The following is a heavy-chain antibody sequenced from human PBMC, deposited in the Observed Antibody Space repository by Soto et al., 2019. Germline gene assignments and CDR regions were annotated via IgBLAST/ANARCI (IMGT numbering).Heavy chain of an antibody. V-gene: IGHV5-10-1*01. J-gene: IGHJ6*02. CDR1: GYSFTTYW. CDR3: ASSVGAAQRLYYYYGMDA. D-gene: IGHD2-15*01. Sequence: PGESLKISCKGSGYSFTTYWISWVRQMPGKGLEWMGRIDPSDSYTNYSPSFQGHATISADKSISTAYLQWSSLKASDTAMYYCASSVGAAQRLYYYYGMDAWGQGTTVTVSS. CDR2: IDPSDSYT.